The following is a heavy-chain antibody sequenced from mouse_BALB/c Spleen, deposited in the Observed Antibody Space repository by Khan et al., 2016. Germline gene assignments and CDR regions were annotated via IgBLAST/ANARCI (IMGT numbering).Heavy chain of an antibody. J-gene: IGHJ3*01. CDR1: GYTFTSYT. V-gene: IGHV1-4*01. D-gene: IGHD2-3*01. Sequence: QIQLVQSGAELARPGASVKMSCKASGYTFTSYTMHWVKQRPGQGLEWIGYINPSSGYTTYNQKFKDKATLTADKSSSTAYMQLSSLTSEDSAVYYCAAGYYGLAYWGQGTLVTVSA. CDR2: INPSSGYT. CDR3: AAGYYGLAY.